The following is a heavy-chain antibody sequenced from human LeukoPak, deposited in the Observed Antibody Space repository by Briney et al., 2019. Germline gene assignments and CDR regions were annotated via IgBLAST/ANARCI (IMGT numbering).Heavy chain of an antibody. CDR1: GFTFRNYF. V-gene: IGHV3-7*02. CDR3: AVTLVRGVLNHPGY. CDR2: INQDGSGK. Sequence: GGSLRLSCAASGFTFRNYFMSWVRQTPGKGLEWVANINQDGSGKYYVDPVEGRFTISRDNARNLLFLQMNSLRPEDTAVYYCAVTLVRGVLNHPGYWGRGTLVTVSS. J-gene: IGHJ4*02. D-gene: IGHD3-10*01.